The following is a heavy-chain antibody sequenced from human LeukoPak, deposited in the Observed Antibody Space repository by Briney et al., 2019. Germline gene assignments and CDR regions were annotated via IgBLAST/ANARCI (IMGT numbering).Heavy chain of an antibody. Sequence: SETLSLTCAVYGGSFSGYYWSWIRQPPGKGLECIGEINHSGSTNYNPSLKSRVTISVDTSKNQFSLKLSSVTAADTAVYYCARGMGYCSSTSCYIGNWGQGTLVTVSS. D-gene: IGHD2-2*02. J-gene: IGHJ4*02. CDR2: INHSGST. CDR1: GGSFSGYY. V-gene: IGHV4-34*01. CDR3: ARGMGYCSSTSCYIGN.